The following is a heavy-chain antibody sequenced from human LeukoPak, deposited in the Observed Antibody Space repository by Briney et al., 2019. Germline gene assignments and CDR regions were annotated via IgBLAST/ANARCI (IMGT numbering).Heavy chain of an antibody. CDR1: GGSISSYY. V-gene: IGHV4-59*08. Sequence: PSETLSLTCTVSGGSISSYYWSWIRQPPGKGLEWIGYIYYSGSTNYNPSLKSRVTISVDTSKNQFSLKLSSVTAADTAVYYCASPLGSSSWYYFQHWGQGTLVTVSS. D-gene: IGHD6-13*01. CDR2: IYYSGST. J-gene: IGHJ1*01. CDR3: ASPLGSSSWYYFQH.